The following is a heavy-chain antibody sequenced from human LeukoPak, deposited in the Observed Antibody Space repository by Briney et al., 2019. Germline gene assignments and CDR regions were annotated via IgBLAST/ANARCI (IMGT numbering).Heavy chain of an antibody. J-gene: IGHJ4*01. CDR3: SGVNYLAPFAG. CDR2: IYSSGST. V-gene: IGHV4-4*07. Sequence: SETLSLTCRVSRGSLNSYYWSWIRQSAGKGLEWIGLIYSSGSTNYNPSLESRVTMPVDTSKNQFYLKLRSVTAADTAIYYCSGVNYLAPFAGWGQGIQVTV. D-gene: IGHD1-7*01. CDR1: RGSLNSYY.